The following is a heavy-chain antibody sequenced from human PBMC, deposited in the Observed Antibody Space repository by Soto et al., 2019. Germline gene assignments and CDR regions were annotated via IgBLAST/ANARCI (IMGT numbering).Heavy chain of an antibody. CDR1: GFTFSSYA. D-gene: IGHD2-2*01. J-gene: IGHJ6*02. CDR2: ISGSGGST. V-gene: IGHV3-23*01. CDR3: AKTAVVPAAVWGATTWYGMDV. Sequence: EVQLLESGGGLVQPGGSLRRSCAASGFTFSSYAMSWVRQAPGKGLEWVSAISGSGGSTYYADSVKGRFNISRDNSKNTLYLQMNSLRAEDTAVYYCAKTAVVPAAVWGATTWYGMDVWGQGTTVTVSS.